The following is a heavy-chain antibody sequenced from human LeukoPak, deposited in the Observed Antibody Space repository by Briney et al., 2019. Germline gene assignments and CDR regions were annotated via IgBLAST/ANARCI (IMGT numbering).Heavy chain of an antibody. CDR1: GFIFSYSG. D-gene: IGHD2/OR15-2a*01. J-gene: IGHJ4*02. CDR2: ISYDERNE. Sequence: GGSLRLSCAASGFIFSYSGMHWVRQAPGKGLEWVGFISYDERNEYYVDSLKGRFTISRDNSKNTLYLQMNSLRTEDTAMYYCAKDGGKTYFSHWGQGTLVTVSS. CDR3: AKDGGKTYFSH. V-gene: IGHV3-30*18.